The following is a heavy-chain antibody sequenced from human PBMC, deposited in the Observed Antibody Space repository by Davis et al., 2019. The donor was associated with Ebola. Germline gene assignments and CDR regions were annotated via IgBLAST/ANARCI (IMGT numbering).Heavy chain of an antibody. D-gene: IGHD5-24*01. CDR3: ARGSEMANPADGDY. CDR2: ISSSGSTI. Sequence: GESLKISCTASGFTFGDYAMSWFRQAPGKGLEWVSYISSSGSTIYYADSVKGRFTISRDNAKNTLYLQMNSLRAEDTAVYYCARGSEMANPADGDYWGQGTLVTVSS. J-gene: IGHJ4*02. CDR1: GFTFGDYA. V-gene: IGHV3-11*04.